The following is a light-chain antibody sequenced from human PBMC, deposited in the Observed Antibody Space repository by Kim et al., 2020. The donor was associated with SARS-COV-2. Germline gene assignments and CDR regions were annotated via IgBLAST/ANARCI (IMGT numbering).Light chain of an antibody. V-gene: IGLV2-14*03. CDR1: SSDVGYYNY. CDR3: TSYTSSDTLV. J-gene: IGLJ2*01. CDR2: DVT. Sequence: SALTQPASVSGSPGQSITISCTGTSSDVGYYNYVSWYQQHPGKAPKLMIYDVTKRPSGVSNRFSGSKSDNTASLTISGLQTEDEADYYCTSYTSSDTLVFGGGTQLTVL.